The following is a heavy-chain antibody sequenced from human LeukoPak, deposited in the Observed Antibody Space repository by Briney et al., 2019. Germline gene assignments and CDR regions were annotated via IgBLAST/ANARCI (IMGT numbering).Heavy chain of an antibody. CDR3: ARGQYTDGLSY. CDR1: GFTFSSYW. J-gene: IGHJ4*02. Sequence: GGSLRLSCAASGFTFSSYWMSWVRQAPGKGLEWVANIKQDGSEKYYVDSVKGRFTISRDNAENSLFLQMNGLRPEDTAVFYCARGQYTDGLSYWGQGTLVTVSS. V-gene: IGHV3-7*03. CDR2: IKQDGSEK. D-gene: IGHD5-24*01.